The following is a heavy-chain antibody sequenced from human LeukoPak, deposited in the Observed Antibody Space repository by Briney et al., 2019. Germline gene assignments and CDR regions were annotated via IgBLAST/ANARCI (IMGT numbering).Heavy chain of an antibody. CDR2: ISWNSGSI. Sequence: GRSLRLSCAASGFTFDEYAMHWVRQAPGKGLEWVSGISWNSGSIGYADSVKGRFTISRDNAKNSLYLQMNSLRAEDTALYYCAKEDLDYWGQGTLVTVSS. J-gene: IGHJ4*02. CDR1: GFTFDEYA. V-gene: IGHV3-9*01. CDR3: AKEDLDY.